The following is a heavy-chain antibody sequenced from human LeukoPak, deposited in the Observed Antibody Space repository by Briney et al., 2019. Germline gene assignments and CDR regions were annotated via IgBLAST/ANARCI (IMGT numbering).Heavy chain of an antibody. CDR2: ISSSSSFI. CDR1: GFTFSSYG. V-gene: IGHV3-21*01. Sequence: PGGSLRLSCVASGFTFSSYGMDWVRPPPGKGLEGVSSISSSSSFIYYADSVQRRFTISRDKAGKSLYLQMNSLRVEDTAVYYCARGTTVTSGGDYWGQGTLVTVSS. CDR3: ARGTTVTSGGDY. D-gene: IGHD4-17*01. J-gene: IGHJ4*02.